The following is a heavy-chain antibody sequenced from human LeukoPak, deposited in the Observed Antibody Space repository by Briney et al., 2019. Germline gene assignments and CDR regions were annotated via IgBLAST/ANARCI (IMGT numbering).Heavy chain of an antibody. Sequence: SETLSLTCAVYGGSFSGYYWSWLRQPPGKGLEWIGEINHSGSTNYNPSLKSRVTISVDTSKNQFSLKLSSVTAADTAVYYCARGPYLTGYSLGAFDIWGQGTMVTVSS. CDR1: GGSFSGYY. CDR3: ARGPYLTGYSLGAFDI. J-gene: IGHJ3*02. V-gene: IGHV4-34*01. D-gene: IGHD3-9*01. CDR2: INHSGST.